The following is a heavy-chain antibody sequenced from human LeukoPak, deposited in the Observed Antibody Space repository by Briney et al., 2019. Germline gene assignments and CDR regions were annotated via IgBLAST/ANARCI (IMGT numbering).Heavy chain of an antibody. V-gene: IGHV4-38-2*02. CDR3: ARDTVATSEGRSDY. CDR2: IYHSGST. D-gene: IGHD5-12*01. CDR1: GYSISSGYY. J-gene: IGHJ4*02. Sequence: PSETLSLTCTVSGYSISSGYYWGWIRQPPGKGLEWIGSIYHSGSTYYNPSLKSRVTISVDTSKNQFSLKLSSVTAADTAVYYCARDTVATSEGRSDYWGQGTLVTVSS.